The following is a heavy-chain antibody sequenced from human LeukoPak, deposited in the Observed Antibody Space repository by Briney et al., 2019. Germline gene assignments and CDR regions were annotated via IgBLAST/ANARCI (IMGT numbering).Heavy chain of an antibody. CDR3: ARDQERDGYNLFLVRYYYYGMDV. J-gene: IGHJ6*02. V-gene: IGHV3-33*01. CDR2: ICCEGSNK. D-gene: IGHD5-24*01. Sequence: VGCLRLSCAASGFTFSSCGMGGGRQAPGGGVWRGAVICCEGSNKYYADSVKGRFTISKDNSKNTLYLRMNSLRAEDTAVYYCARDQERDGYNLFLVRYYYYGMDVWGQGTTVTVSS. CDR1: GFTFSSCG.